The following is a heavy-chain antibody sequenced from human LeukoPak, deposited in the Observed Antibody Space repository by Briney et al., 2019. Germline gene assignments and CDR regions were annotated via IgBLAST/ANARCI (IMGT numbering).Heavy chain of an antibody. CDR2: ISGSGGST. Sequence: GGSLRLSCAASGFTFTSYAMSWVRQAPGKGLEWVSAISGSGGSTYYADSVKGRFTISRDNSKNTLYLQMNSLRAEDTAVYYCAKETPNFGELLGPFDYWGQGTLVTVSS. D-gene: IGHD3-10*01. CDR3: AKETPNFGELLGPFDY. J-gene: IGHJ4*02. V-gene: IGHV3-23*01. CDR1: GFTFTSYA.